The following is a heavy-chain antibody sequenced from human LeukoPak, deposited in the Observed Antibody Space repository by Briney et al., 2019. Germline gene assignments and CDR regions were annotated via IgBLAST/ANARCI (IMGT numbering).Heavy chain of an antibody. Sequence: GGSLRLSCAASGFTVSSNYMSWVRQAPGKGLEWVSVIYSGGSTYYADSVKGRFTISRDNSKNTLYLQMNSLRAEDTAVYYCARDPTGIAAAGTFDYWGQGTLVTVSS. J-gene: IGHJ4*02. V-gene: IGHV3-66*01. D-gene: IGHD6-13*01. CDR3: ARDPTGIAAAGTFDY. CDR2: IYSGGST. CDR1: GFTVSSNY.